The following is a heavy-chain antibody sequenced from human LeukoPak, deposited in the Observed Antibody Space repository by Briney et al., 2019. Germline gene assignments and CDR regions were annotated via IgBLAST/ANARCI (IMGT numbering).Heavy chain of an antibody. V-gene: IGHV3-30*18. J-gene: IGHJ4*02. Sequence: SCKASGYTFTGYYMHWVRQAPGKGLEWVAVISYDGSNKYYADSVKGRFTISRDNSKNTLYLQMNSLRAEDTAVYYCAKVGRQQLVHYWGQGTLVTVSS. CDR1: GYTFTGYY. CDR3: AKVGRQQLVHY. CDR2: ISYDGSNK. D-gene: IGHD6-13*01.